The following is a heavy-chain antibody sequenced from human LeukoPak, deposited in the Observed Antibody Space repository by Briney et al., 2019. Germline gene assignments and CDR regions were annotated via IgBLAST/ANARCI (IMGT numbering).Heavy chain of an antibody. J-gene: IGHJ4*02. Sequence: GASVKVSCKASGYTFTGYYMHWVRQAPGQGLEWMGWINPNSGGTNYAQKFQGRVTMTRDTSIGTAYMELSRLRSDDTAVYYCASYISGWGYYFDYWGQGTLVTVSS. CDR2: INPNSGGT. CDR3: ASYISGWGYYFDY. V-gene: IGHV1-2*02. D-gene: IGHD6-19*01. CDR1: GYTFTGYY.